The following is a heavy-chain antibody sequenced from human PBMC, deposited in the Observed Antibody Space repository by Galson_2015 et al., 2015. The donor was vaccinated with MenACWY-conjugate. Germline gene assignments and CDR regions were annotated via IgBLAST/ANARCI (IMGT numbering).Heavy chain of an antibody. Sequence: SLRLSCAGSGFRFGDYAMTWVRQAPGKGLEWISTISGSGGSTYYADSVKGRFTISRDNSKNTLFLQMTSLRADDTATYYCAKDLRTIFQLVFDVWGQGTLVTVSS. V-gene: IGHV3-23*01. CDR3: AKDLRTIFQLVFDV. CDR2: ISGSGGST. J-gene: IGHJ4*02. D-gene: IGHD2-2*01. CDR1: GFRFGDYA.